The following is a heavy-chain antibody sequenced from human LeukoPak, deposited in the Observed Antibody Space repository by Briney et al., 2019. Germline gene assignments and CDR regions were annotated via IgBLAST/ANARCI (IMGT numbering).Heavy chain of an antibody. J-gene: IGHJ4*02. Sequence: GGSLRLSCAASGVTFSSNYMSWVRQAPGKGLEWVSVIYSGGSTNYADSVKGRFTISRDNSMNTLYLQMNSLRAEDTAVYYCAIYTAMGHWGQGTLVTVPS. D-gene: IGHD5-18*01. CDR2: IYSGGST. CDR1: GVTFSSNY. CDR3: AIYTAMGH. V-gene: IGHV3-53*01.